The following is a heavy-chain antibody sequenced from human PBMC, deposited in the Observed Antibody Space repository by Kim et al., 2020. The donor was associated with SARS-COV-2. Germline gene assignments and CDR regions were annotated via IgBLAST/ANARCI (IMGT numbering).Heavy chain of an antibody. CDR2: INHSGST. J-gene: IGHJ4*02. CDR1: GGSFSGYY. CDR3: ARGDRNRYCSSTSCYKEEYFDY. Sequence: SETLSLTCAVYGGSFSGYYWSWIRQPPGKGLEWIGEINHSGSTNYNPSLKSRVTISVDTSKNQFSLKLSSVTAADTAVYYCARGDRNRYCSSTSCYKEEYFDYWGQGTLVTVSS. D-gene: IGHD2-2*02. V-gene: IGHV4-34*01.